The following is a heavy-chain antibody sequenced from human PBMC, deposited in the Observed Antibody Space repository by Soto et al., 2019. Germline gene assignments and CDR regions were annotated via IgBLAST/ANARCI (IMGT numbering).Heavy chain of an antibody. V-gene: IGHV6-1*01. CDR1: GDSVSSNSAA. CDR2: TYYRSKWYN. Sequence: QVQLQQSGPGLVKPSQTLSLTCAISGDSVSSNSAAWNWIRQSPSRGLEWLGRTYYRSKWYNDYAVSVKSRITLNPDTSKNQFSLQLNSVTPADTAVYYCARGVAWIQLWSDAFDIWGQGTMVTVSS. J-gene: IGHJ3*02. D-gene: IGHD5-18*01. CDR3: ARGVAWIQLWSDAFDI.